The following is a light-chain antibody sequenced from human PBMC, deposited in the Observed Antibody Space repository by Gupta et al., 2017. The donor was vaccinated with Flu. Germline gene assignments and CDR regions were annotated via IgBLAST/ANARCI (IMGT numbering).Light chain of an antibody. CDR1: SSNIGSKT. CDR3: AAWDDSLNGGV. V-gene: IGLV1-44*01. J-gene: IGLJ2*01. CDR2: RNN. Sequence: QSVLSQPPSASGTPGQRVTISCSGSSSNIGSKTVNWSQQLPGTAPKLLIYRNNQRPSGVPDRFSGDKSGTSAYLVTTGLQSEDEADDYWAAWDDSLNGGVFGGGTKLTVL.